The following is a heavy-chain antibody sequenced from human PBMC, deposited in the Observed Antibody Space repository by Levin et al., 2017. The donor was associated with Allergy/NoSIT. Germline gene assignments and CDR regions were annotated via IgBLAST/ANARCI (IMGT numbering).Heavy chain of an antibody. D-gene: IGHD3-16*01. CDR3: VRQGRDWAY. Sequence: NLGESLKISCKGFGYDFSTYWIAWVRQMPGKGLEWMGFIYPADSDARYSPSFQGQVTISVDKSIRTAYLQWNSLKASDTATYFCVRQGRDWAYWGQGTLVTVSS. J-gene: IGHJ4*02. CDR2: IYPADSDA. V-gene: IGHV5-51*01. CDR1: GYDFSTYW.